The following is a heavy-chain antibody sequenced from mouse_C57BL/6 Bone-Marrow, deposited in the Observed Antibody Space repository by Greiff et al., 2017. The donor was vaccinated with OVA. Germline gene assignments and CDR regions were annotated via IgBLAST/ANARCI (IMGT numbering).Heavy chain of an antibody. Sequence: DVMLVESGGGLVKPGGSLKLSCAASGFTFSSYAMSWVRQTPEKRLEWVATISDGGSYTYYPDNVKGRFTISRDNAKNNLYLQMSHLKSEDTAMYYCARDGSSYYYAMDYWGQGTSVTVSS. CDR3: ARDGSSYYYAMDY. J-gene: IGHJ4*01. CDR2: ISDGGSYT. D-gene: IGHD1-1*01. CDR1: GFTFSSYA. V-gene: IGHV5-4*01.